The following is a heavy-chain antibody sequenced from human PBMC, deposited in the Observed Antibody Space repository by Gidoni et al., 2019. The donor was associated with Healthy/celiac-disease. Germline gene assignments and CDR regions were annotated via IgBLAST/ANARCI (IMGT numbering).Heavy chain of an antibody. J-gene: IGHJ3*02. Sequence: EVQLVQSGAEVKKPGAALKISWKRSGYSFTSYWIDRVRQMPGKGLEWMGIIYPGDSDTRYSPSFQGQVTISADKSISTAYLQWSSLKASDTAMYYCARHRGEYQLRAGAFDIWGQGTMVTVSS. V-gene: IGHV5-51*01. CDR2: IYPGDSDT. CDR1: GYSFTSYW. D-gene: IGHD2-2*01. CDR3: ARHRGEYQLRAGAFDI.